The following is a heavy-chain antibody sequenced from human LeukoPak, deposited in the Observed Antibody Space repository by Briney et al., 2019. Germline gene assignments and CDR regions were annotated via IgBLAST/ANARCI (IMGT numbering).Heavy chain of an antibody. D-gene: IGHD6-13*01. CDR3: ARALGIAAGKVVWFDP. CDR2: IYYSGST. V-gene: IGHV4-39*07. CDR1: GGSISSSSYY. Sequence: PSETLSLTCTVSGGSISSSSYYWGWIRQPPGKGLEWIWSIYYSGSTYYNPSLKSRVTISVDTSKNQFSLKLSSVTAADTAVYYCARALGIAAGKVVWFDPWGQGTLVTVSS. J-gene: IGHJ5*02.